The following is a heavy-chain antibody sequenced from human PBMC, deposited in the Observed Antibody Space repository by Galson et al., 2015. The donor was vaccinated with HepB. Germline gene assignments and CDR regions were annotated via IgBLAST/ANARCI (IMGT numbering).Heavy chain of an antibody. D-gene: IGHD6-13*01. Sequence: TLSLTCTVSGGSISSGSYYWSWIRQPAGKGLEWIGRIYTSGSTNYNPSLKSRVTISVDTSKNQFSLKLSSVTAADTAVYYCARDQGDISSSWYSDITHPEPNPKSYGMDVWGQGTTVTVSS. CDR2: IYTSGST. CDR3: ARDQGDISSSWYSDITHPEPNPKSYGMDV. CDR1: GGSISSGSYY. V-gene: IGHV4-61*02. J-gene: IGHJ6*02.